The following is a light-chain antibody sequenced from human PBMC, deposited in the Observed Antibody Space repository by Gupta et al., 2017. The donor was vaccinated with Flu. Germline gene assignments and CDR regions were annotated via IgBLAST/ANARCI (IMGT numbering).Light chain of an antibody. CDR2: GAS. V-gene: IGKV3-15*01. Sequence: ERATLSCRASQSISSNLAWYQQKPGQAPRLIIYGASTRATGIPARFSGSGSGTEFTLTISSLQSEDFAVYYCQQYNNWPPHTFGQGTKLEIK. CDR1: QSISSN. J-gene: IGKJ2*01. CDR3: QQYNNWPPHT.